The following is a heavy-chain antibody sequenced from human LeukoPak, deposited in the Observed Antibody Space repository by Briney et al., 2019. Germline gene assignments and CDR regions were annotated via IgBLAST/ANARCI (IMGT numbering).Heavy chain of an antibody. CDR2: IYYSGST. Sequence: SETLSLTCTVSGGSISSGGYYWSWIRQHPGKGLEWIGYIYYSGSTYYNPSLKSRVTISVDTSKNQFSLKLNSVTAADTAVYYCARGRPYSGGYHLDYWGQGTLVTVSA. CDR3: ARGRPYSGGYHLDY. V-gene: IGHV4-31*03. J-gene: IGHJ4*02. CDR1: GGSISSGGYY. D-gene: IGHD1-26*01.